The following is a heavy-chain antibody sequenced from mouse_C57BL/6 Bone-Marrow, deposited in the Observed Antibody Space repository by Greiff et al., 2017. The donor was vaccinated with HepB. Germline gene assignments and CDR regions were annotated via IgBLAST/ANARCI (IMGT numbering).Heavy chain of an antibody. CDR1: GFTFSSYG. D-gene: IGHD1-1*01. V-gene: IGHV5-6*02. J-gene: IGHJ2*01. Sequence: DVMLVESGGDLVKPGGSLKLSCAASGFTFSSYGMSWVRQTPDKRLEWVATISSGGSYTYYPDSVKGRFTISRDNAKNTLYLQMSSLKSEDTAMYYCARPYYGSSYVGYWGQGTTLTVSS. CDR3: ARPYYGSSYVGY. CDR2: ISSGGSYT.